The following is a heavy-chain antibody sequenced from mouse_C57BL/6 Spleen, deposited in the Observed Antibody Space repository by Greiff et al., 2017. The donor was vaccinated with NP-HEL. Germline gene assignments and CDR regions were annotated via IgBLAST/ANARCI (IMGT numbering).Heavy chain of an antibody. Sequence: EVKVVESGGGLVKPGGSLKLSCAASGFTFSDYGMHWVRQAPEKGLEWVAYISSGSSTIYYADTVKGRFTISRDNAKNTLFLQMTSLRSEDTAMYYCARSPTMITTKGFAYWGQGTLVTVSA. CDR2: ISSGSSTI. V-gene: IGHV5-17*01. CDR1: GFTFSDYG. CDR3: ARSPTMITTKGFAY. J-gene: IGHJ3*01. D-gene: IGHD2-4*01.